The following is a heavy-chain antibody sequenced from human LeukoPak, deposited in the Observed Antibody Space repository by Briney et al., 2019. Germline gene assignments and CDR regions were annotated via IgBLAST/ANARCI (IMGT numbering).Heavy chain of an antibody. J-gene: IGHJ6*02. Sequence: GGSLRLSCAASGFTVSSNYMSWVRQAPGKGLEWVSVIYSGGSTYYADSVKGRFTISRDNSKNTLYLQMNSLRAEDTAVYYCAKSRVWFGEYYYYGMDVWGQGTTVTVSS. V-gene: IGHV3-53*01. CDR3: AKSRVWFGEYYYYGMDV. CDR2: IYSGGST. D-gene: IGHD3-10*01. CDR1: GFTVSSNY.